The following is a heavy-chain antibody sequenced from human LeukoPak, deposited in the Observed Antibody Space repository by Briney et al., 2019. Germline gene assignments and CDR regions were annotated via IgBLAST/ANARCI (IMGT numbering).Heavy chain of an antibody. Sequence: GGSLRLSCEASGFTFSSYSMNWVRQAPGKGLEWVAFISSSSGYIYYGDSVKGRFTISRDNAKNALYLQMSSLRDEDTAVYYCARLSGAAAFDPWGQGTLVTVSS. V-gene: IGHV3-21*04. CDR2: ISSSSGYI. D-gene: IGHD6-13*01. J-gene: IGHJ5*02. CDR3: ARLSGAAAFDP. CDR1: GFTFSSYS.